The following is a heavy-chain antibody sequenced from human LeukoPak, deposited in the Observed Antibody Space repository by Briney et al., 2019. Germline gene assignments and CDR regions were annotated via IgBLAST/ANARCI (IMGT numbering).Heavy chain of an antibody. J-gene: IGHJ4*02. D-gene: IGHD5-12*01. CDR3: ARGGFGGNDPLDY. Sequence: ASVKVSCKASGGTFSSYAISWVRQAPGQGLEWMGGIIPIFGTANYAQKFQGRVTITADESTSTAYMELSSLRSDDTATYYCARGGFGGNDPLDYWGQGTLVTVSS. CDR1: GGTFSSYA. CDR2: IIPIFGTA. V-gene: IGHV1-69*13.